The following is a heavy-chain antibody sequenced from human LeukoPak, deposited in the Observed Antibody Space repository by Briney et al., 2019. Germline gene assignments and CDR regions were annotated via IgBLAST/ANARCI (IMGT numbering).Heavy chain of an antibody. J-gene: IGHJ4*02. V-gene: IGHV3-48*04. D-gene: IGHD2-2*02. CDR1: GFTFSSYG. Sequence: GGSLRLSCAASGFTFSSYGMHWVRQAPGKGLEWVSYISSSGSTIYYADSVKGRFTISRDNAKNSLYLQMNSLRAEDTAVYYCARDLSGYCSSTSCYNSFDYWGQGTLVTVSS. CDR3: ARDLSGYCSSTSCYNSFDY. CDR2: ISSSGSTI.